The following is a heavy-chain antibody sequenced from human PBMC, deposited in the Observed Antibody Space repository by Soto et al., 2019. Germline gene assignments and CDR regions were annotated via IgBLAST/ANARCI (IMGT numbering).Heavy chain of an antibody. D-gene: IGHD1-26*01. J-gene: IGHJ6*02. V-gene: IGHV1-69*13. CDR2: IIPIFGTA. CDR3: ARDSRVEASGSYYYYGMDV. Sequence: ASVKVSCKASGGTFSSYAISWLRQAAGQGLEWMGGIIPIFGTANYAQKFQGRVTITADESTSTAYMELSSLRSEDTAVYYCARDSRVEASGSYYYYGMDVWGQGTTVT. CDR1: GGTFSSYA.